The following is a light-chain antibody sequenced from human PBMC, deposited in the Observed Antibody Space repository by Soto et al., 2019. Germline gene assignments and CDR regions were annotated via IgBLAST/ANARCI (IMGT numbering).Light chain of an antibody. CDR3: QQYGSSPPT. V-gene: IGKV3-20*01. CDR2: GAS. Sequence: EIVLTKSPGTLSLSPGERATLSCSASQSVSSNYLAWYQQKPGQAPRLLIYGASSRAAGIPDKFSGSWSGTDFTLTVSRLEPEDFAVFYCQQYGSSPPTFGQGTNVEIK. CDR1: QSVSSNY. J-gene: IGKJ2*01.